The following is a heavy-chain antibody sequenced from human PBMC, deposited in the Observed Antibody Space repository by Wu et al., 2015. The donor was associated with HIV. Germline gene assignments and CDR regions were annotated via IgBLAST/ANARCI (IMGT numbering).Heavy chain of an antibody. V-gene: IGHV1-18*01. Sequence: QVQLVQSGAEVKKPGASVKVSCQASGYTFTNYAITWVRQAPGQGLEWMGWISGYNGNTIYLQKFQGRVTMTTDKITSTAYMELRSLRSDDTALYYCATKDYNDHWGQGTLVTVSS. D-gene: IGHD3-16*01. J-gene: IGHJ4*02. CDR2: ISGYNGNT. CDR3: ATKDYNDH. CDR1: GYTFTNYA.